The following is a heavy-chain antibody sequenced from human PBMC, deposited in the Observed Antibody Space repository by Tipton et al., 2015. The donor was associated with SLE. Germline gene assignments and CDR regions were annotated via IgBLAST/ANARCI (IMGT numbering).Heavy chain of an antibody. D-gene: IGHD3-22*01. Sequence: TLSLTCTVSGGSISSYYWSWIRQPPGKGLEWIGYIYYSGSTNYNPSLKSRVTISVDTSKNQFSLKLSSVTAADTAVYYCAKDRTQSYYDSNGHFDYWGQGTLVTVSS. CDR3: AKDRTQSYYDSNGHFDY. CDR1: GGSISSYY. V-gene: IGHV4-59*01. CDR2: IYYSGST. J-gene: IGHJ4*02.